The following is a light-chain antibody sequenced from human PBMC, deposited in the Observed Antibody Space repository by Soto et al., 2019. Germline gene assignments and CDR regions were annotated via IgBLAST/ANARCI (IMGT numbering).Light chain of an antibody. Sequence: DIQMTQSPSTLSASVGDRVTITCRASQSISSWLAWYQQKPGKAPKLLIYDASSLESGVPSRFSGSGSGTEFTRTISSLQPDDFATYYCQQYNSYGTFGQGTKVDIK. V-gene: IGKV1-5*01. J-gene: IGKJ1*01. CDR3: QQYNSYGT. CDR1: QSISSW. CDR2: DAS.